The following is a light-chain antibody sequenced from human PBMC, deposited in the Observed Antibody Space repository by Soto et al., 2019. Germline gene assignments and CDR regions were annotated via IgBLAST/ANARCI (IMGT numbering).Light chain of an antibody. Sequence: EIVSAQSPGTLSLSPGERATLSCRASQTISSRYLTWYQQKPGQVPRLLIYGASSRATGIPDRFSGSGSGTDFTLTISRLEPEDVAVYYCQHSGNSHGTFGQGTKVDIK. CDR1: QTISSRY. CDR3: QHSGNSHGT. CDR2: GAS. J-gene: IGKJ1*01. V-gene: IGKV3-20*01.